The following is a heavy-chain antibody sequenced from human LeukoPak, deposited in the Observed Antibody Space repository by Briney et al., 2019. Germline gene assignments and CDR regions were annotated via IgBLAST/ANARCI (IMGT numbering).Heavy chain of an antibody. CDR1: GFTISSNY. CDR2: IYSGGST. Sequence: PGGSLRLSCAASGFTISSNYMSWVRQAPGKGLEWVSVIYSGGSTYCADSVKGRFTISRDNSKNTLYLQMNGLRAEDTAVYYCARDRAPHLGELSLAHYYGMDVWGQGTTVTVSS. CDR3: ARDRAPHLGELSLAHYYGMDV. D-gene: IGHD3-10*01. J-gene: IGHJ6*02. V-gene: IGHV3-66*01.